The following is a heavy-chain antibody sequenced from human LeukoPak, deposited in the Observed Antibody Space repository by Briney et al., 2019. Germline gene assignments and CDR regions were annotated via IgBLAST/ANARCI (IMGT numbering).Heavy chain of an antibody. CDR2: ISSSSRTI. CDR3: ARDRYDFWSGYYSDY. Sequence: GGSLRLSCAVSGFTFSTYAMNWVRQAPGEGLEWVSYISSSSRTIHYADSVKGRFTISRDNAKNSLYLQMNSLRAEDTAVYYCARDRYDFWSGYYSDYWGQGTLVTVSS. CDR1: GFTFSTYA. J-gene: IGHJ4*02. D-gene: IGHD3-3*01. V-gene: IGHV3-48*04.